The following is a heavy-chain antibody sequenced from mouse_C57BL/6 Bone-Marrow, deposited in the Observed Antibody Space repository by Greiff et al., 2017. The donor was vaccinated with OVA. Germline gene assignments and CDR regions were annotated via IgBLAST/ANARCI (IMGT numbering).Heavy chain of an antibody. J-gene: IGHJ3*01. Sequence: QVQLKQSGAELVKPGASVKLSCKASGYTFTDYYMTWVKQRPGQGLEWIGMLYPNSGITNYNEQFKGKATLTVDQSSSTAYMQLSSLTSEDSAVYYCARRGLLWPAWFAYWGQGTLVTVSA. V-gene: IGHV1-64*01. CDR3: ARRGLLWPAWFAY. CDR2: LYPNSGIT. D-gene: IGHD2-1*01. CDR1: GYTFTDYY.